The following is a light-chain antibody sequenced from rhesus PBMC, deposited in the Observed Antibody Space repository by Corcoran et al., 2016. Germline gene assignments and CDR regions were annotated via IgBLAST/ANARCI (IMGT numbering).Light chain of an antibody. J-gene: IGKJ2*01. Sequence: DVVMTQSPLSLPVTPGQPASISCRSSQSLLHTNGHIYLSWFLQKPGQPPRRLLYKVSNRDSGVPDRISGSGARTYFTLKISRVEAEDVGIYYGMQGTHWPYSFGQGTKVEIK. CDR1: QSLLHTNGHIY. V-gene: IGKV2-58*03. CDR3: MQGTHWPYS. CDR2: KVS.